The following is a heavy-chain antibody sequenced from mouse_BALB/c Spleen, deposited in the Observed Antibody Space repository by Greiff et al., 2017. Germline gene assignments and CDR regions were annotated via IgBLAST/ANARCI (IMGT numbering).Heavy chain of an antibody. V-gene: IGHV5-6-5*01. CDR2: ISSGGST. J-gene: IGHJ3*01. D-gene: IGHD2-1*01. CDR3: AREDGNSFAY. Sequence: EVQVVESGGGLVKPGGSLKLSCAASGFTFSSYAMSWVRQTPEKRLEWVASISSGGSTYYPDSVKGRFTISRDNARNILYLQMSSLRSEDTAMYYCAREDGNSFAYWGQGTLVTVSA. CDR1: GFTFSSYA.